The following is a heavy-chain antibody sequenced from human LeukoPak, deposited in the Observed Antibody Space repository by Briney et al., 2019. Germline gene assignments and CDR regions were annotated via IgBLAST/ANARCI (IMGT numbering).Heavy chain of an antibody. V-gene: IGHV4-4*07. D-gene: IGHD3-3*01. Sequence: SETLSLTCTVSGGSISSYYWSWIRQPAGKGLEWIGRIYTSGSTNYNPSLKSRVTMSVDTSKNQFSLKLSSVTAADTAVYYCARSYDFWSGDSQFDYWGLGTLVTVSS. CDR2: IYTSGST. CDR3: ARSYDFWSGDSQFDY. CDR1: GGSISSYY. J-gene: IGHJ4*02.